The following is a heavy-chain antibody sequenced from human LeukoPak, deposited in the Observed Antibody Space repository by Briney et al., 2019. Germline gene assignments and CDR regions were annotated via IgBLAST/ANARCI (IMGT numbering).Heavy chain of an antibody. V-gene: IGHV1-46*01. Sequence: ASVKVSCKASGYTFTSYYMHWVRQAPGQGLEWMGIINPSGGSTSYAQKFQGRVTMTRDTSTSTAYMELSSLRSEDTAVYYCARDLYGELGWFDPWGQGTLVTVSS. J-gene: IGHJ5*02. CDR3: ARDLYGELGWFDP. D-gene: IGHD1-26*01. CDR2: INPSGGST. CDR1: GYTFTSYY.